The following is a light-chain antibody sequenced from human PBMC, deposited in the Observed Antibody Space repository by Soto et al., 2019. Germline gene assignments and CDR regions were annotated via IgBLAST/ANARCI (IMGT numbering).Light chain of an antibody. J-gene: IGLJ2*01. CDR2: NSD. Sequence: QSVLTQPPSASGTPGQRVTISCSGTSSNVGSNSVSWYHHLPGTAPKLLIYNSDQRPSGVPDRFSGSKSDTSASLAISGLLSEDEADYACAAWDDSLKSPLFGGGTKLTVL. V-gene: IGLV1-44*01. CDR1: SSNVGSNS. CDR3: AAWDDSLKSPL.